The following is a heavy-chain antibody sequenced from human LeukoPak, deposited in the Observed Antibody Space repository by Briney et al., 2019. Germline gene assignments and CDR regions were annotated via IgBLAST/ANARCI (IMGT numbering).Heavy chain of an antibody. CDR2: ISGSGGST. J-gene: IGHJ4*02. D-gene: IGHD2-15*01. CDR3: AKSLGYCSGGSCYSCCDFDY. CDR1: GFTFSSYA. Sequence: GGSLRLSFAASGFTFSSYAMSWVRQAPGKGLEWVSAISGSGGSTYYADSVKGRFTISRDNSKNTLYLQMNSLRAEDTAVYYCAKSLGYCSGGSCYSCCDFDYWGQGTLVTVSS. V-gene: IGHV3-23*01.